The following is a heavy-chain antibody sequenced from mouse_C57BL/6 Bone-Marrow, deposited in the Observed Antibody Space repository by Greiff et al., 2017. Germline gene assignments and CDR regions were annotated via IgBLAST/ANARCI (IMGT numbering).Heavy chain of an antibody. V-gene: IGHV1-54*01. CDR3: ARKASNYWYFDV. Sequence: QVQLQQSGAELVRPGTSVKVSCKASGYAFPNYLIEWVKQRPGQGLEWIGVINPGRGGTNSNAKFTGKATLPAAKSSRTAYMQLSSLTSDDSAGDFCARKASNYWYFDVWGTGTTVTVSS. J-gene: IGHJ1*03. CDR2: INPGRGGT. CDR1: GYAFPNYL. D-gene: IGHD2-5*01.